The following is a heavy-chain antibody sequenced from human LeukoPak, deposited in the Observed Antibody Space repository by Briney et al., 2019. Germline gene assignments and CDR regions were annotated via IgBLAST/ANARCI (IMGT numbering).Heavy chain of an antibody. J-gene: IGHJ4*02. Sequence: SETLSLTCTVSGGSISNYYWSWIRQSPGKGLEWIGYIFYSGSTNYNPSLKSRVTISVDTSKNQFSLKLTSVTAADTAVYYSARAPYISGSFFSYWGQGTLVTVSS. V-gene: IGHV4-59*01. CDR3: ARAPYISGSFFSY. CDR2: IFYSGST. CDR1: GGSISNYY. D-gene: IGHD3-10*01.